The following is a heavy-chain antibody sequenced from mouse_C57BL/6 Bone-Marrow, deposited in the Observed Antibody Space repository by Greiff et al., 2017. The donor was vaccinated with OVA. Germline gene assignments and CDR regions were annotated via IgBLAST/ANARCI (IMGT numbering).Heavy chain of an antibody. CDR3: TRDGYYAMDY. V-gene: IGHV5-9-1*02. CDR2: ISSGGDYI. D-gene: IGHD2-3*01. J-gene: IGHJ4*01. Sequence: EVKLVESGEGLVKPGGSLKLSCAASGFTFSSYAMSWVRQTPEKRLEWVAYISSGGDYIYYADTVKGRFTISRDNARNTLYLQMRSLKSADTALYYCTRDGYYAMDYWRQGTSVTVSS. CDR1: GFTFSSYA.